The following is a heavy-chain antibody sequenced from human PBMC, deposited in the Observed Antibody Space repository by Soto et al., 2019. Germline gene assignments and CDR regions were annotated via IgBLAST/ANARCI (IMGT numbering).Heavy chain of an antibody. CDR1: GGSISGAY. D-gene: IGHD6-19*01. Sequence: PETLSPACSVSGGSISGAYLSWIRQSPGEGREWLGYVYYTGSTNYSPSLRSRVSISVDTSKNEFSLRLSSVTAADTAVYFCARSVAVPGAHIDYWGQGTQVTVSS. V-gene: IGHV4-59*01. J-gene: IGHJ4*02. CDR3: ARSVAVPGAHIDY. CDR2: VYYTGST.